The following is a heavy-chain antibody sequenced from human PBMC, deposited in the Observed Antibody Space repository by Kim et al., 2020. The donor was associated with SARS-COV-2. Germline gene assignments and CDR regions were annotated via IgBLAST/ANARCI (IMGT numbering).Heavy chain of an antibody. CDR3: ARATVLLWFGESCMDV. J-gene: IGHJ6*02. CDR2: INHSGST. V-gene: IGHV4-34*01. CDR1: GGSFSGYH. Sequence: SETLSLTCAVYGGSFSGYHWSWIRQPPGKGLEWIGEINHSGSTNYNPSLKSRVTISVDTSKNQFSLKLSSVTAADTAVYYCARATVLLWFGESCMDVWGQGTTVTVSS. D-gene: IGHD3-10*01.